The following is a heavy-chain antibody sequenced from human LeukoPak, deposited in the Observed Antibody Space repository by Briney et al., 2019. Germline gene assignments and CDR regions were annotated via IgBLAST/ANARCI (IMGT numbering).Heavy chain of an antibody. V-gene: IGHV3-9*01. D-gene: IGHD1-26*01. CDR2: ISWNSGSI. CDR1: GFTFDDYA. J-gene: IGHJ4*02. Sequence: PGRSLRLSCAASGFTFDDYAMHWVRQAPGKGLEWVSGISWNSGSIGYADSVKGRFTISGDNAKNSLYLQMNSLRAEDTALYYCAKGKWYSGTYHFDYWGQGTLVTVSS. CDR3: AKGKWYSGTYHFDY.